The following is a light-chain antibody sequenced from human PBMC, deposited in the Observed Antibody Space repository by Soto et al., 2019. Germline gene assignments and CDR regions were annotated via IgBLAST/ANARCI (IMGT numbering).Light chain of an antibody. V-gene: IGKV1-39*01. CDR3: QLSYGTPRFT. CDR1: QNINTY. Sequence: DIQMTQSPSSLSASVGDSVTITCRASQNINTYLNWYQQRPGKAPKLLIYRASTLQSGVPSRFGGSGSGTDFTLTITSLQAEDFATYFCQLSYGTPRFTFGGGTKVEIK. J-gene: IGKJ4*01. CDR2: RAS.